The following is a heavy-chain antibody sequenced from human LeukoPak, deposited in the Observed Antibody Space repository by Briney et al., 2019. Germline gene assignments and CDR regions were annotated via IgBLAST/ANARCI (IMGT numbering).Heavy chain of an antibody. V-gene: IGHV1-2*02. CDR2: INPNSGGT. CDR3: AREGAAAGTSLYYMDV. D-gene: IGHD6-13*01. J-gene: IGHJ6*03. CDR1: GYTFTGYY. Sequence: GASVRVSCKASGYTFTGYYMHWVRQAPGQGLEWMGWINPNSGGTNYAQKLQGRVTMTRDTSISTAYMELSRLRSDDTAVYYCAREGAAAGTSLYYMDVWGKGTTVTVSS.